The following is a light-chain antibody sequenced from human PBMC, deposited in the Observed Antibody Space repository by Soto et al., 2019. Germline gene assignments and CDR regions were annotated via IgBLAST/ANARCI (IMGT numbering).Light chain of an antibody. V-gene: IGKV3-11*01. CDR3: QQRRNWPLT. Sequence: EVVLTQSPATLSLSPGERATLSCRASQSVSNQLAWYQQKAGQAPRLLIYETSNRAIGIPARFSGSGSGTDFTLTISSLEPEDFAIYYCQQRRNWPLTFGGGTRVEIK. CDR1: QSVSNQ. CDR2: ETS. J-gene: IGKJ4*01.